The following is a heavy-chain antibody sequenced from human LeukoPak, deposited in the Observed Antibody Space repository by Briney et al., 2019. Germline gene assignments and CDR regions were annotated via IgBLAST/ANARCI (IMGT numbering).Heavy chain of an antibody. J-gene: IGHJ5*02. V-gene: IGHV3-74*01. CDR1: GASFSSTS. CDR2: ISPDGSGT. Sequence: GGSLSLTCTVSGASFSSTSLYWVCRTPGKGLVWVSHISPDGSGTNYADSVKGRFTISRDNPKNTLYLQMNSLIAEDTAVYYCARSSPGWEKRYDPWGQGTLVTVSS. CDR3: ARSSPGWEKRYDP. D-gene: IGHD1-26*01.